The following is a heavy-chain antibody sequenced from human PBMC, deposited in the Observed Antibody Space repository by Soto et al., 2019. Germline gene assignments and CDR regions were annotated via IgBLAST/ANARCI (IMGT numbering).Heavy chain of an antibody. CDR3: HTPAPRRGAMITNINFDF. V-gene: IGHV1-24*01. J-gene: IGHJ4*02. D-gene: IGHD3-10*01. CDR2: FDPAGGEP. Sequence: ASVKVSCKISGHTLPELSIHWVRQAPGEGLDWMGGFDPAGGEPIYAHKCHGIVNVTEDTVTHTAYMELRGLKSDDTPVYSCHTPAPRRGAMITNINFDFCRQGPPATLSS. CDR1: GHTLPELS.